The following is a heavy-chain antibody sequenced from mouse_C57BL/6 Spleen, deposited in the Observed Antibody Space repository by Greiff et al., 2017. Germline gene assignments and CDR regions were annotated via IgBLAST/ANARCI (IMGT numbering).Heavy chain of an antibody. D-gene: IGHD1-1*01. J-gene: IGHJ1*03. V-gene: IGHV5-17*01. CDR1: GFTFSDYG. Sequence: EVKLVESGGGLVKPGGSLKLSCAASGFTFSDYGMHWVRQAPEKGLEWVAYISSGSSTIYYADTVKGRITISRDNANNTLFLQITSLRSEDTAMYYCAPYGSSYWYFDVWGTGTTVTVSS. CDR3: APYGSSYWYFDV. CDR2: ISSGSSTI.